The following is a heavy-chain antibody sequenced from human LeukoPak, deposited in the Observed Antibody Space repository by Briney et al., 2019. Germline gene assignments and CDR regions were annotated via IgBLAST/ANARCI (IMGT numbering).Heavy chain of an antibody. D-gene: IGHD1-26*01. CDR1: GFTFTSSA. J-gene: IGHJ5*02. CDR3: AALIVGATSGGNWFDP. CDR2: IVVGSGNT. V-gene: IGHV1-58*02. Sequence: GASVKVSCKASGFTFTSSAMQWVRQARGQRLEWIGWIVVGSGNTNYVQRFQERVTITRDMSTSTAYMELSSLRSEDTAVYYCAALIVGATSGGNWFDPWGQGTLVTVSS.